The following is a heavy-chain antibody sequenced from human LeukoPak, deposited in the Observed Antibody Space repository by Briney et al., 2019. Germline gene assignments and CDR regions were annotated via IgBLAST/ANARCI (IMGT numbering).Heavy chain of an antibody. V-gene: IGHV3-21*01. CDR3: ARRSPNYYFDY. J-gene: IGHJ4*02. CDR2: ISCSNNYI. Sequence: GGSLRHSCAASGFTFSNYNMNWVRQAPGKGLEWVSAISCSNNYIYYADSVKGRFPISRDNATNSLYLQMNSLRAEDTAVYYCARRSPNYYFDYWGQGTPVTVSS. CDR1: GFTFSNYN.